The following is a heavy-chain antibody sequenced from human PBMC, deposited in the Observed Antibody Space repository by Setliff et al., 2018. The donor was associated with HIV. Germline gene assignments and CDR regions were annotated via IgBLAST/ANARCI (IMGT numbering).Heavy chain of an antibody. CDR1: GVSINTGSFY. Sequence: SETLSLTCTVSGVSINTGSFYWNWIRQPAGKGLEWIGRIYTSGSTDYNPSLKSRVIMSIDTSKNQFSLRLNSVTAADTAVYYCARSIYGSGTYPLDIWGQGILVTVSS. J-gene: IGHJ4*02. V-gene: IGHV4-61*02. D-gene: IGHD3-10*01. CDR2: IYTSGST. CDR3: ARSIYGSGTYPLDI.